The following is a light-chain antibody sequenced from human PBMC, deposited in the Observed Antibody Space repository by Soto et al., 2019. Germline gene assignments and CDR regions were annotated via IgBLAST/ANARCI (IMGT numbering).Light chain of an antibody. J-gene: IGLJ2*01. Sequence: QSVLTQPPSVSRAPGQRVTISSTGSSSNIGAGYDVHWYQQLPGTAPKLLIYGNSNRPSGVPDRFSGSKSGTSASLAITGLQAEDEADYYCQSYDSSLSGSVVFGGGTQLTVL. CDR1: SSNIGAGYD. CDR2: GNS. V-gene: IGLV1-40*01. CDR3: QSYDSSLSGSVV.